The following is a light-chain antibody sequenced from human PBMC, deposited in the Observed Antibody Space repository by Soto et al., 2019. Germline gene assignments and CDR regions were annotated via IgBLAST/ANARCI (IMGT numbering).Light chain of an antibody. Sequence: DVQLTQSPSFLYSSEGDRVTITCPASQDMHVFLAWYHHKPGKAPRLLIEYAFALQRGVPSRFSGTRSGTEFTLTISSLQPDDVATYYCQKFNNYPRSFGPGTKVEIK. CDR3: QKFNNYPRS. V-gene: IGKV1-9*01. CDR2: YAF. J-gene: IGKJ3*01. CDR1: QDMHVF.